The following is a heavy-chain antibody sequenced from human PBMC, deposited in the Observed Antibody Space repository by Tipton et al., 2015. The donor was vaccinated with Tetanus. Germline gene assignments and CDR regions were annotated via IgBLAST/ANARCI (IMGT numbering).Heavy chain of an antibody. D-gene: IGHD2-15*01. CDR3: AREADCRGGSCFSGDLDT. CDR2: INREGVT. CDR1: GFIVSANY. Sequence: SLRLSCAASGFIVSANYMSWVRQAPGKGLEWVSTINREGVTYYADSVTGRFTISRDNSKNTLYLQMNSLRAEDTALYYCAREADCRGGSCFSGDLDTWGQGTQVTVSS. J-gene: IGHJ5*02. V-gene: IGHV3-53*01.